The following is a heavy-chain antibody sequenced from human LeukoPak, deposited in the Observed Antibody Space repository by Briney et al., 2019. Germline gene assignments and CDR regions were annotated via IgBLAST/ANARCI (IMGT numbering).Heavy chain of an antibody. V-gene: IGHV1-69*04. CDR1: GGTFSSYA. J-gene: IGHJ6*02. D-gene: IGHD4-17*01. Sequence: SVKVSCKASGGTFSSYAISWVRQAPGQGLEWMGRIIPILGIANYAQKFQGRVTITADKSTSTAYMELSSLRSEDTAVYYCARAIGDRRYGEYVDYYYGMDVWGQGTTVTVSS. CDR3: ARAIGDRRYGEYVDYYYGMDV. CDR2: IIPILGIA.